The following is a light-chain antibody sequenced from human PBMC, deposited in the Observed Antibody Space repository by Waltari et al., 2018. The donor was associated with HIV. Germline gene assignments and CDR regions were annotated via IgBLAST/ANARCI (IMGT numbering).Light chain of an antibody. Sequence: SALTQPASVSGSPGQSVTISCTGLSRDTGVYKFVSWYQQSPGKTPQLMIYGIYRRPSPVSHRFSGSRSGDTASLTISGLQSGDEGDYYCCSYTSSHSLIFGGGTKLTVL. CDR1: SRDTGVYKF. CDR3: CSYTSSHSLI. J-gene: IGLJ2*01. CDR2: GIY. V-gene: IGLV2-14*03.